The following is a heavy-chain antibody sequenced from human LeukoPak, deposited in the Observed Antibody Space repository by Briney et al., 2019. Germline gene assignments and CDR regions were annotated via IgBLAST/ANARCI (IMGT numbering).Heavy chain of an antibody. Sequence: GRPLRLSCAASGFTFRSYAMHWVRQAPGKGLEWVAVISYDGSNKYYADSVKGRFTISRDNSKNTLYLQMNSLRAEDTAVYYCAKDPSPLYCSSTSCSPYGMDVWGKGTTVTVSS. V-gene: IGHV3-30*18. D-gene: IGHD2-2*01. CDR3: AKDPSPLYCSSTSCSPYGMDV. CDR1: GFTFRSYA. J-gene: IGHJ6*04. CDR2: ISYDGSNK.